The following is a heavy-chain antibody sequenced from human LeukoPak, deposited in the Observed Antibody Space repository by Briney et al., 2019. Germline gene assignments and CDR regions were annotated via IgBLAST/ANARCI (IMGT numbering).Heavy chain of an antibody. V-gene: IGHV3-23*01. D-gene: IGHD3-22*01. Sequence: GGSLRLSCAASGFTFSSYAMSWVLQAPGKGLEWVSAISGSGGSTYYADSVKGRFTISRDNSKNTLYLQMNSLRAEDTAVYYCAKGIYDSSGYYGNYFDYWGQGTLVTVSS. CDR2: ISGSGGST. CDR3: AKGIYDSSGYYGNYFDY. CDR1: GFTFSSYA. J-gene: IGHJ4*02.